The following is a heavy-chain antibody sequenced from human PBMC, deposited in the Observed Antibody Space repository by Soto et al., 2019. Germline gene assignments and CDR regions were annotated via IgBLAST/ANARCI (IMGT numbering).Heavy chain of an antibody. V-gene: IGHV1-69*02. D-gene: IGHD3-10*01. J-gene: IGHJ5*02. CDR1: GGTFSSYT. CDR3: ARGPTMGFNWFDP. CDR2: IIPILGIA. Sequence: QVQLVQSGAEVKKPGSSVKVSCKASGGTFSSYTISWVRQAPGQGLEWMGRIIPILGIANYAQKFQGRVTITADKSTSTVYMELSSLRSEDTAVYYCARGPTMGFNWFDPWGQGTLVTVSS.